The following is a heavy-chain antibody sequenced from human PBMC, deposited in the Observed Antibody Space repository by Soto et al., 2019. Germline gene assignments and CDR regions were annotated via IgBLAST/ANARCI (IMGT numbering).Heavy chain of an antibody. V-gene: IGHV1-18*01. CDR2: ISAYNGNT. Sequence: QVQLVQSGAEVKKPGASVKVSCKASGYTFTSYGISWVRQAPGQGLEWMGWISAYNGNTNYAQKLQGRVTMTTDTSTSTAYMELRRLRSDDTAVYYCAIVPKVGATPYSFAYGGQGTLVTVSS. J-gene: IGHJ4*02. CDR1: GYTFTSYG. D-gene: IGHD1-26*01. CDR3: AIVPKVGATPYSFAY.